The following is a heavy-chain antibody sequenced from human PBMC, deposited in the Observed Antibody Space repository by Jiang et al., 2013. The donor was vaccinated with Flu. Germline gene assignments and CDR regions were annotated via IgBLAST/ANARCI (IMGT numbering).Heavy chain of an antibody. CDR1: GYTFTSYA. D-gene: IGHD6-13*01. J-gene: IGHJ4*02. V-gene: IGHV1-3*01. CDR3: ARDLGSSLSYFDY. Sequence: GAEVKKPGASVKVSCKASGYTFTSYAMHWVRQAPGQRLEWMGWINAGNGNTKYSQKFQGRVTITRDTSASTAYMELSSLRSEDTAVYYCARDLGSSLSYFDYWGQGTLVTVSS. CDR2: INAGNGNT.